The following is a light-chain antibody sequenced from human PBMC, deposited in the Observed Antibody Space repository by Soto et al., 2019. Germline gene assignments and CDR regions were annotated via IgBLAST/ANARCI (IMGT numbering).Light chain of an antibody. CDR1: SSNIGSNY. V-gene: IGLV1-47*01. CDR3: AEWDARLSGPSYV. J-gene: IGLJ1*01. Sequence: QSVLTQPPSASGTPGQRVTISCSGSSSNIGSNYVYWYQQLPGTAPKLLIYRNNQRPSGVPDRFSGSKSGTSASLAISGLRSEDEADYYCAEWDARLSGPSYVFGTGTKVTVL. CDR2: RNN.